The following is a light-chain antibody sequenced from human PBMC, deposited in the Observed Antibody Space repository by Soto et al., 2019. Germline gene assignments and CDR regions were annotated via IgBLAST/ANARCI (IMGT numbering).Light chain of an antibody. CDR3: SSYTSSSTQV. J-gene: IGLJ1*01. V-gene: IGLV2-14*01. CDR1: SSDVGGYNY. Sequence: QSARTQPASVSGSPGQSITISCTGTSSDVGGYNYVSWYQQHPGKAPKLMIYDVSYRPSGVSNRFSGSKSGNTASLTISGLQAEDESDYYCSSYTSSSTQVFGTGTKLTVL. CDR2: DVS.